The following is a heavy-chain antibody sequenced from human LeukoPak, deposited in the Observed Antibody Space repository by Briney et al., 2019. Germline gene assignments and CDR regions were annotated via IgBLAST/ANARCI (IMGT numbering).Heavy chain of an antibody. D-gene: IGHD2-2*01. Sequence: GGSLRLSCAASGFTFSNYWMSWVRQAPGKGLEWVANIKNDGSDKYYMDSVKGRFTISRDNAKNTLYLEMNSLRVEDTAVYYCARDWYHAIDYWGQGTLVTVSS. CDR2: IKNDGSDK. CDR3: ARDWYHAIDY. J-gene: IGHJ4*02. V-gene: IGHV3-7*01. CDR1: GFTFSNYW.